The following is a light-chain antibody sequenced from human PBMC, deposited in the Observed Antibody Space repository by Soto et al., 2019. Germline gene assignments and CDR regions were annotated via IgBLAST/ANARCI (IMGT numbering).Light chain of an antibody. J-gene: IGKJ4*01. CDR1: QSVRTY. Sequence: EIVLTQSPATLSLSPGERATLSCRASQSVRTYLAWYQQKPGQAPRLLIYDASNRATDIPDRFSGSGSGTDFTLTISSLDPEDFAAYYCHQRSKWPLTFGGGTKVEIK. V-gene: IGKV3-11*01. CDR3: HQRSKWPLT. CDR2: DAS.